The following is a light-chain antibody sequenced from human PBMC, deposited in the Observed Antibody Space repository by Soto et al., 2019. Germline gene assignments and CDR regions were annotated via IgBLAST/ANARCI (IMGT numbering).Light chain of an antibody. J-gene: IGKJ4*01. CDR1: QSISSY. CDR3: EQSYSTPLT. CDR2: AAS. V-gene: IGKV1-39*01. Sequence: DIQMTQSPSSLSASVGDRVTITCRASQSISSYLNWYQQKPGKAPKLLLYAASSLQSGVRSRFSGSGSATDLTPTIRTLKPEDFATYYCEQSYSTPLTFGGGTKVEMK.